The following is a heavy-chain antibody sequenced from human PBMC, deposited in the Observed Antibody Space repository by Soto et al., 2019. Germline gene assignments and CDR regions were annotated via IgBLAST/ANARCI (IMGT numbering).Heavy chain of an antibody. CDR3: ARDRDAGWFVMDV. D-gene: IGHD3-10*01. J-gene: IGHJ6*02. CDR2: ISGDASRI. V-gene: IGHV3-30*03. CDR1: GFGFNFFG. Sequence: QVQLVESGGGVVQPGTSLRLSCVASGFGFNFFGIHWVRQAPGKGLEWVAGISGDASRIYYADDLKGLVTISRVNSENTLYLQMNSLRPEDTALYYCARDRDAGWFVMDVWGQGTTVTV.